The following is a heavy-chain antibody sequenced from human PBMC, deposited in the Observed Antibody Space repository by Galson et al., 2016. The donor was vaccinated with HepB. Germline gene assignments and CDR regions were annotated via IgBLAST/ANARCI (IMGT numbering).Heavy chain of an antibody. D-gene: IGHD3-3*01. CDR3: ATSNLYDVWSGPDGFDI. J-gene: IGHJ3*02. CDR1: AGSVSGSY. V-gene: IGHV4-59*06. CDR2: VYYNEGT. Sequence: SETLSPTCTVSAGSVSGSYCSWIRHLPGKGLEWIGYVYYNEGTPYNPSLKSRVTISRDTSKNQFSLRLASVTAADTAVYSGATSNLYDVWSGPDGFDIWGQGTMVTVSS.